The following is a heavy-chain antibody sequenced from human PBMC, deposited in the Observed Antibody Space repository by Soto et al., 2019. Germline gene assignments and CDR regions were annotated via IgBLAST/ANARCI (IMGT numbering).Heavy chain of an antibody. V-gene: IGHV3-21*01. CDR1: GFTFSSYS. CDR2: FSSTSTYI. D-gene: IGHD2-21*01. Sequence: EVQLVESGGGLVKAGGSLRLSCAASGFTFSSYSMNWVRQAPGKGVEWVSYFSSTSTYIHYADSVKGRFTISRYNAKKSLYLRMNSLKAEDTAVYYCAREGSLYEDSTSNCVDYSGQGTLVTVSS. CDR3: AREGSLYEDSTSNCVDY. J-gene: IGHJ4*02.